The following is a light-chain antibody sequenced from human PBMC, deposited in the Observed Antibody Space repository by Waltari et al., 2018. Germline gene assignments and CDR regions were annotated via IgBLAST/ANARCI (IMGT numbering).Light chain of an antibody. CDR2: AAS. Sequence: IQMTQSPSSLSASVGDRVTLTCRASQTISNYLNWYQQKPGKAPKLLIYAASSLQSGVPSRFSGSGSGTDFTLTISSLQPEDFATYFCQQSYISPPLTFGGGTKVEIK. J-gene: IGKJ4*01. V-gene: IGKV1-39*01. CDR3: QQSYISPPLT. CDR1: QTISNY.